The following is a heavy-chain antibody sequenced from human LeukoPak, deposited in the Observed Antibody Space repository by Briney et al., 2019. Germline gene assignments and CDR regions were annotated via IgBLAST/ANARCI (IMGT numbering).Heavy chain of an antibody. V-gene: IGHV1-18*04. J-gene: IGHJ6*02. CDR3: ARPRRRYYYYGMDV. Sequence: ASVTVSCTASGYTFNSFGINWMRQAPGQGLEWMGWINVYGGHAKYAQKFLGRVSLTTDTSTSTAYMELRSLTSDDTAVYFCARPRRRYYYYGMDVWGQGTSVTVSS. CDR1: GYTFNSFG. CDR2: INVYGGHA.